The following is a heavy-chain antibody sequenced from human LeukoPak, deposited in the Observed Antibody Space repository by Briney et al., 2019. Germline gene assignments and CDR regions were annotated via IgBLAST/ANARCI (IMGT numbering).Heavy chain of an antibody. Sequence: GESLKISCQASGYNFISYWIGWVRQMPGKGLEWMGIIYPGDSDTRYSPSFQGQVTISADKSISTAYLQWSSLKASDAAMYYCARGSGGVVVPAAIWFDPWGQGTLVTVSS. D-gene: IGHD2-2*01. CDR3: ARGSGGVVVPAAIWFDP. CDR2: IYPGDSDT. CDR1: GYNFISYW. J-gene: IGHJ5*02. V-gene: IGHV5-51*01.